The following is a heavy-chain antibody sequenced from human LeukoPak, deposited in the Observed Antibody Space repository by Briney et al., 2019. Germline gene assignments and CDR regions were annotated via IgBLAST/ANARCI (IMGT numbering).Heavy chain of an antibody. J-gene: IGHJ4*02. CDR1: GFTFSNYW. D-gene: IGHD2-21*01. CDR3: VRDFVGPDEY. V-gene: IGHV3-74*01. Sequence: GGSLRLSCAASGFTFSNYWMNWVRQAPGKGLVWVSRINSDGGSASYADSVKGRFTISRDNAKNTLYLQMNSLGVEDTAVYYCVRDFVGPDEYWGQGTQVTVSS. CDR2: INSDGGSA.